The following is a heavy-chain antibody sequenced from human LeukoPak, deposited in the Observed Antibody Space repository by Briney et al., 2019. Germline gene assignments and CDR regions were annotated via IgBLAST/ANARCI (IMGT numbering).Heavy chain of an antibody. D-gene: IGHD3-10*01. CDR1: GFTVSSNY. CDR2: IYSGGST. V-gene: IGHV3-66*02. Sequence: PGGSLRLSCAASGFTVSSNYMSWLRQAPGKGLKWVSVIYSGGSTYYADSVKGRFTISRDNSKYTLYLQMNSLRAEDTAVYYCARYRTYYYGSGSYYPAEAFDIWGQGTMVTVSS. J-gene: IGHJ3*02. CDR3: ARYRTYYYGSGSYYPAEAFDI.